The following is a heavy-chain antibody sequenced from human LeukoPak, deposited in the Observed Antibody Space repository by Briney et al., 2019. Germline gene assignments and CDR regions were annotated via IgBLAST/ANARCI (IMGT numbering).Heavy chain of an antibody. CDR3: ATPSWGSGVGAFDI. D-gene: IGHD7-27*01. V-gene: IGHV4-30-4*08. Sequence: SETLSLTCTVSGGSISSGDYYWSWIRQPPGKGLEWIGYIYYSGSTYYNPSLKSRVTISVDTSKNQFSLKLSSVTAADTAVYYCATPSWGSGVGAFDIWGQGTMVTVSS. CDR2: IYYSGST. J-gene: IGHJ3*02. CDR1: GGSISSGDYY.